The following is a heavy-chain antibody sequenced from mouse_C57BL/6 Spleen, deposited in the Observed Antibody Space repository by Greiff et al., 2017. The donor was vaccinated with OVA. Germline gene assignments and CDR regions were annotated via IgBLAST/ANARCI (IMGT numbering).Heavy chain of an antibody. V-gene: IGHV5-17*01. CDR1: GFTFSDYG. Sequence: EVQVVESGGGLVKPGGSLKLSCAASGFTFSDYGMHWVRQAPEKGLEWVAYISSGSSTIYYADTVKGRFTISRDNAKNTLFLQMTSLRSEDTAMYYCASIYYGNYGYAMDYWGQGTSVTVSS. D-gene: IGHD2-1*01. CDR2: ISSGSSTI. J-gene: IGHJ4*01. CDR3: ASIYYGNYGYAMDY.